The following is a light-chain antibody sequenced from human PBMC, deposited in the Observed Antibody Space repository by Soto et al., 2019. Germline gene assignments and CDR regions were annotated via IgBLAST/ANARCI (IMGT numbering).Light chain of an antibody. Sequence: QAVVTQEPSLTVSPGGTVTLTCGSSTGAVTSGHCPYWCQRNPGQAPRTLIYDTSVKHSWTPALFSGSLLGGKTALALSGAQPDDEAEDYCFLSDNVTRVFGGGTKLTVL. J-gene: IGLJ3*02. V-gene: IGLV7-46*01. CDR1: TGAVTSGHC. CDR2: DTS. CDR3: FLSDNVTRV.